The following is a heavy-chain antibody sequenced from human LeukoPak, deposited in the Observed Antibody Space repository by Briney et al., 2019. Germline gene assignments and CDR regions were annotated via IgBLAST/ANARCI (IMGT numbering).Heavy chain of an antibody. V-gene: IGHV4-34*01. CDR3: ASSDYDYVWGDDAFDI. Sequence: SETLSLTCAVYGGSFSGYYWSWIRQPPGKGLEWIGEINHSGSTNYNPSLKSRVTISVDTSKNQFSLKLSSVTAADTAVYYCASSDYDYVWGDDAFDIWGQGTMVTVSS. J-gene: IGHJ3*02. CDR1: GGSFSGYY. CDR2: INHSGST. D-gene: IGHD3-16*01.